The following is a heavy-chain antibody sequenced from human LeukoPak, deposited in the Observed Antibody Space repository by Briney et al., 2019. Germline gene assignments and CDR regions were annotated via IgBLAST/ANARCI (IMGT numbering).Heavy chain of an antibody. J-gene: IGHJ4*02. CDR3: QSRYLEWLLEY. V-gene: IGHV4-39*01. Sequence: SETLSLTCTVSGGSINSNNYYWGWIRQPPGKGLEWIGSTYSSGSAYYNPSLKSRVTISVDTSKNQFSLRLSSVTAADTAVYYCQSRYLEWLLEYWGQGTLVTVSS. CDR1: GGSINSNNYY. D-gene: IGHD3-3*01. CDR2: TYSSGSA.